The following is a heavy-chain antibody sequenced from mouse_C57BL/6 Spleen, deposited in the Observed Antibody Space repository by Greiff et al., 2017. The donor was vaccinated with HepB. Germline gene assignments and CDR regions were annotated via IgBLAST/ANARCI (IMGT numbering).Heavy chain of an antibody. CDR1: GYTFTDYY. J-gene: IGHJ1*03. CDR3: ARGLWSYWYFDV. CDR2: IYPGSGNT. D-gene: IGHD1-1*02. V-gene: IGHV1-76*01. Sequence: QVQLQQSGAELVRPGASVKLSCKASGYTFTDYYINWVKQRPGQGLEWIARIYPGSGNTYYNEKFKGKATLTAEKSSSTAYMQLSSLTSEDSAVYFCARGLWSYWYFDVWGTGTTVTVSS.